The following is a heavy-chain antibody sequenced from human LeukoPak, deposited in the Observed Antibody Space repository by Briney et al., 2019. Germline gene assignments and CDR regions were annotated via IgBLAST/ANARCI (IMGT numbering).Heavy chain of an antibody. CDR1: GGSISSSSYY. V-gene: IGHV4-39*07. CDR2: IYYSGST. J-gene: IGHJ2*01. D-gene: IGHD3-10*01. CDR3: ASDCRGGCYGSRRGWYFDL. Sequence: SETLSLTCTVSGGSISSSSYYWGWIRQPPGKGLEWIGSIYYSGSTYYNPSLKSRVTISVDTSKNQFSLKLSSVTAADTAVYYCASDCRGGCYGSRRGWYFDLWGRGTLVTVSS.